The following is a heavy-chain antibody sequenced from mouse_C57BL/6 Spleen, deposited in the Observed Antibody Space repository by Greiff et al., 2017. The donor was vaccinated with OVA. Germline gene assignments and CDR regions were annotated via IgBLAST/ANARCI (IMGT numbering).Heavy chain of an antibody. V-gene: IGHV3-6*01. J-gene: IGHJ1*03. Sequence: EVKLMESGPGLVKPSQSLSLTCSVTGYSITSGYYWNWIRQFPGNKLEWMGYISYDGSNNYNPSLKNRISITRDTSKNQFFLKLNSVTTEDTATYYCARDGYPSYWYFDVWGTGTTVTVSS. CDR1: GYSITSGYY. CDR3: ARDGYPSYWYFDV. CDR2: ISYDGSN. D-gene: IGHD2-2*01.